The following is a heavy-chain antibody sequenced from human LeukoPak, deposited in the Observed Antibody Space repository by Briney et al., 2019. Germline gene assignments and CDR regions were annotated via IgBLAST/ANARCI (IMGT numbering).Heavy chain of an antibody. D-gene: IGHD3-3*01. J-gene: IGHJ4*02. CDR2: IIPIFGTA. CDR3: ARSSLFGVVTGYFDY. V-gene: IGHV1-69*05. Sequence: SVKVSCKASGGTFSSYAISWVRQAPGQGLEWMGRIIPIFGTANYAQKFQGRVTITTDESTSTAYMELSSLRSEDTAVYYCARSSLFGVVTGYFDYWGQGTLVTDSS. CDR1: GGTFSSYA.